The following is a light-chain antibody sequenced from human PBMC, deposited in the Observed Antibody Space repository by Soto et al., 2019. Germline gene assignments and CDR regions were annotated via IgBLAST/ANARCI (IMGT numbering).Light chain of an antibody. CDR2: RAS. V-gene: IGKV3-20*01. Sequence: EIVLTQSPGTLSLSPGERATLSCRASQSVSSNYVAWYQQKPGQTPKVLIYRASSRATGIPDRFSGSGSGTDFTLTISRLEPEDFAMYYCQQYGSSPLTFG. CDR3: QQYGSSPLT. CDR1: QSVSSNY. J-gene: IGKJ4*01.